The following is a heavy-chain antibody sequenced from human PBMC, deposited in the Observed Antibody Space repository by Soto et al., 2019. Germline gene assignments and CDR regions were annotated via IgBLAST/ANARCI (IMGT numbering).Heavy chain of an antibody. D-gene: IGHD3-10*01. CDR2: ISYSGST. V-gene: IGHV4-59*01. CDR3: ARAPRGNYGYPSYFDY. CDR1: GGSISSYY. J-gene: IGHJ4*02. Sequence: SETLSLTCTVSGGSISSYYWSWIRQPPGRGLEWIGYISYSGSTNYNPSLKSRVTISVDTSKNQFSLKLSSVTAADTAVYYCARAPRGNYGYPSYFDYWGQGTLVTVSS.